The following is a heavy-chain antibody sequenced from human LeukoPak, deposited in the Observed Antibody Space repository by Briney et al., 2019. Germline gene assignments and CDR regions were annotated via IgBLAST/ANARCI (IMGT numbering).Heavy chain of an antibody. CDR2: ISGSGGST. CDR1: GFTFSSYA. J-gene: IGHJ3*02. V-gene: IGHV3-23*01. D-gene: IGHD4-17*01. CDR3: AKVRMTTVTKGQGAFDI. Sequence: GGSLRLSCAASGFTFSSYAMSWVRQAPGKGLEWVSAISGSGGSTYYADSVKGRFTISRDNSKNPLYLQMNSLRAEDTAVYYCAKVRMTTVTKGQGAFDIWGQGTMVTVSS.